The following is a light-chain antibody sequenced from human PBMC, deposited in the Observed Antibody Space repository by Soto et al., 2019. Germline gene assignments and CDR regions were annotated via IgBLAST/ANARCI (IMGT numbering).Light chain of an antibody. CDR1: RSVDSTF. CDR3: QQYNSYSPYT. V-gene: IGKV3-20*01. J-gene: IGKJ2*01. Sequence: EIVLTQSPGSLSLSPGERATLFCRASRSVDSTFFAWYQKKPGQAPRLLMYGVSKRATGIPDRFSGSGSGTDFTLTISRLEPEDFAVYYCQQYNSYSPYTFGQGTKLEIK. CDR2: GVS.